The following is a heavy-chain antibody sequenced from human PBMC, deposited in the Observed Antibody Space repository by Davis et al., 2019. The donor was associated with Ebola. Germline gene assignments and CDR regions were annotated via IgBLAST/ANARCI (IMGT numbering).Heavy chain of an antibody. CDR3: ARGEVYYGDYYFDY. J-gene: IGHJ4*02. CDR2: ISGSGGST. D-gene: IGHD4-17*01. V-gene: IGHV3-23*01. Sequence: GESLKISCAASGFTFSSYAMSWVRQAPGKGLEWVSAISGSGGSTYYADSVKGRFTISRDNSKNTLYLQMNSLRAEDTAVYYCARGEVYYGDYYFDYWGQGTLVTVSS. CDR1: GFTFSSYA.